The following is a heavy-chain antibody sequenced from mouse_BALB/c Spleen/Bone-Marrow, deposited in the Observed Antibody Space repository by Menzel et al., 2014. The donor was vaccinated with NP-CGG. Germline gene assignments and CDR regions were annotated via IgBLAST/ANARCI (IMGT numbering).Heavy chain of an antibody. Sequence: VQLQQSGAKLVRPGVSVTISCKGSGYTFTDHAMHLVKRSHAKSLEWVGLISGYYGDAIYNQKFKGKATMTVDKSSSTAYMELARLTSEDSAIYYCARSGKVRNAMDYWGQGTSVTVSS. D-gene: IGHD2-14*01. J-gene: IGHJ4*01. V-gene: IGHV1S137*01. CDR1: GYTFTDHA. CDR2: ISGYYGDA. CDR3: ARSGKVRNAMDY.